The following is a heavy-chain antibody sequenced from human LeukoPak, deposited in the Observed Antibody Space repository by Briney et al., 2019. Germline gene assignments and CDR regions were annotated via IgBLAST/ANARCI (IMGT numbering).Heavy chain of an antibody. CDR2: INSDGSST. V-gene: IGHV3-74*01. CDR3: ARDRRYYDSSGYCTLFDY. J-gene: IGHJ4*02. D-gene: IGHD3-22*01. CDR1: GFTFSAYY. Sequence: GGSLRLSCVASGFTFSAYYMTWVRQAPGKGLVWVSRINSDGSSTSYADSVKGRFTISRDNAKNTLYLQMNSLRAEDTAVYYCARDRRYYDSSGYCTLFDYWGQGTLVTVSS.